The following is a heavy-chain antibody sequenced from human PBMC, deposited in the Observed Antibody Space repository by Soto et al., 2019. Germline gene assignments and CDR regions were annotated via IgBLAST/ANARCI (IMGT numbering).Heavy chain of an antibody. Sequence: SETLPLTCTVSGGSVSSGSYYWSWIRQPPGKGLEWIGYIYYSGSTNYNPSLKSRVTISVDTSKNQFSLKLSSVTAADTAVYYCARDLWGYCGADCYPLDVCGQGTTVTVSS. V-gene: IGHV4-61*01. CDR3: ARDLWGYCGADCYPLDV. CDR1: GGSVSSGSYY. D-gene: IGHD2-21*02. CDR2: IYYSGST. J-gene: IGHJ6*02.